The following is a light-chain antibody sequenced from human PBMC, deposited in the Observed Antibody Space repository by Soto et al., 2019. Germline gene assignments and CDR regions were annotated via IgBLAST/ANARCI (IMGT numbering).Light chain of an antibody. V-gene: IGKV3D-15*01. CDR2: GAS. CDR3: KQYNNWPPWT. CDR1: QSVSSN. J-gene: IGKJ1*01. Sequence: EIVMTQSPATLSVSPGERATLSCRASQSVSSNLAWYQQKPCQAPRLLIYGASTRATGIPARFSGSGSCPEFTLAIISLQSEDFAVYYCKQYNNWPPWTFGQGTKVEIK.